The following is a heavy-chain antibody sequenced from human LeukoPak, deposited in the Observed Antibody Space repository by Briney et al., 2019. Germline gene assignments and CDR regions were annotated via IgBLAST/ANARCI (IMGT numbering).Heavy chain of an antibody. J-gene: IGHJ4*02. V-gene: IGHV3-23*01. CDR1: GSTFSSSA. Sequence: PGGSLRLSCVASGSTFSSSAMNWVRQAPGKGLEWVSASGIGGDTYYADSVKGRFTISRDNSKNTVYLQMNSLRAEDTAVYYCAKYRGRGYNFGFDCWGQGTLVIVSS. CDR2: SGIGGDT. CDR3: AKYRGRGYNFGFDC. D-gene: IGHD5-18*01.